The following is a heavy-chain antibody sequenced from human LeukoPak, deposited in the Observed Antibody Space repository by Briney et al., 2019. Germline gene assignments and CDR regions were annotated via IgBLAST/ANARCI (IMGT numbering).Heavy chain of an antibody. V-gene: IGHV4-59*12. CDR3: ARVPYSSSWSNWFDP. J-gene: IGHJ5*02. D-gene: IGHD6-13*01. CDR2: IYYSGST. CDR1: GGSISGNS. Sequence: SETLSLTCTVSGGSISGNSWSWIRQPPGKGLEWIGYIYYSGSTNYNPSLKSRVTISVDTSKNQFSLKLSSVTAADTAVYYCARVPYSSSWSNWFDPWGQGTLVTVSS.